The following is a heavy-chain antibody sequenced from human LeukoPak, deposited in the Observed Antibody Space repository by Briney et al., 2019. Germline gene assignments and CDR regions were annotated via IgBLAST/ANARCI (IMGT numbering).Heavy chain of an antibody. CDR2: AGWAGGTT. CDR1: GFNFHRYT. J-gene: IGHJ4*02. Sequence: GGSLRLSCATSGFNFHRYTIHWVRQAPGKGVEWVSLAGWAGGTTYYSDSVRGRFTISRDSGRNSVYLQMNSLTTDDTAFYFCAKELDTMFFDYWGQGALVTVSS. CDR3: AKELDTMFFDY. D-gene: IGHD3-10*02. V-gene: IGHV3-43*01.